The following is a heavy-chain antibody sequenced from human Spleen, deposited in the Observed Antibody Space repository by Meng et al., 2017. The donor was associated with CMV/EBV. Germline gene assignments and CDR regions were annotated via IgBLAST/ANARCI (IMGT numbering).Heavy chain of an antibody. V-gene: IGHV4-39*07. CDR1: GGSIRSSSYY. J-gene: IGHJ4*02. Sequence: GSLRLSCSVSGGSIRSSSYYWGWVRQPPGKGLEWIGSIYYSGGTWYNPSLKSRATISADTSKNQFSLKLSSVTAADTALYYCARDLLSRHFDYWGQGTLVTVSS. D-gene: IGHD3-3*02. CDR2: IYYSGGT. CDR3: ARDLLSRHFDY.